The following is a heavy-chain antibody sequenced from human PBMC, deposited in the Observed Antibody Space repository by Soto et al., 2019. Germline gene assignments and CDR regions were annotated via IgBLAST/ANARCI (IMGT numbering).Heavy chain of an antibody. CDR2: IYYSGST. Sequence: SETLSLTFTVSGGSISSGGYYWSWIRQHPGNGLEWIGYIYYSGSTYYNPSLKSRITISVDTSKNQFSLKLSSVTAADTAVYYCARARAALRSDVWGQGTTVTVPS. D-gene: IGHD6-25*01. V-gene: IGHV4-31*03. CDR3: ARARAALRSDV. J-gene: IGHJ6*02. CDR1: GGSISSGGYY.